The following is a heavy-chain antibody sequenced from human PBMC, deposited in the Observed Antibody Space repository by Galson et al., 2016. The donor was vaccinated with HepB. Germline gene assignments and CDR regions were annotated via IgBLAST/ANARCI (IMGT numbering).Heavy chain of an antibody. CDR2: IYPDDSDT. CDR3: ARSVGPEYYFQY. J-gene: IGHJ4*02. D-gene: IGHD3-16*01. CDR1: GYSFATYW. Sequence: QSGAEVKQPGKSLKISCQASGYSFATYWIAWVRQTPGKGLEWMGIIYPDDSDTRYSPSFQGQVTISADKSTSTAYLQWRSLKASDTAKYYRARSVGPEYYFQYWGQGTLVTVSS. V-gene: IGHV5-51*01.